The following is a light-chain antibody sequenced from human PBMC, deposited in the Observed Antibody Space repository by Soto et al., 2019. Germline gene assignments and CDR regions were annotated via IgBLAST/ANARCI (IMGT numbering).Light chain of an antibody. V-gene: IGKV3-15*01. J-gene: IGKJ1*01. CDR2: RAS. CDR1: QSVSSN. CDR3: QQFHNWPPWT. Sequence: EIVMTQSPATLSVSPGDAATLSCRASQSVSSNLAWYQQKPGQAPRLLIYRASTRATGVPARFSGSGSGTEFTLTIGSLQAEDFAVYYCQQFHNWPPWTFGQGTKVEIK.